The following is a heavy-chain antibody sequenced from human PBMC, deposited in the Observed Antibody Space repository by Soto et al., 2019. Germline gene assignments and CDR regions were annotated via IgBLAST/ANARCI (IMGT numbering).Heavy chain of an antibody. D-gene: IGHD6-6*01. Sequence: QLQLQESGPGLVKPSETLSLTCTVSGGSISSSSYYWGWIRQPPGKGLEWIGSIYYSGSTYYNPSLKGRVTISVDTSKNQFALKLSSVTAADTAVYYCVSTYSSSPPKGFVGGQGTLVTVSS. J-gene: IGHJ4*02. CDR2: IYYSGST. CDR1: GGSISSSSYY. V-gene: IGHV4-39*01. CDR3: VSTYSSSPPKGFV.